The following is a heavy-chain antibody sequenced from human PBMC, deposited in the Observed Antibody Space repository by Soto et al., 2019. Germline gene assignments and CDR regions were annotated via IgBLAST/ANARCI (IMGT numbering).Heavy chain of an antibody. CDR2: IHNDGSRT. CDR1: GFTFSYYW. Sequence: EVQLVESGGGLVQPGESLRLSCAASGFTFSYYWMHWVHQSPGKGLLWISHIHNDGSRTTYADSVKGRFTISRDNARNMVYLQMNSLRDEDTAVYYCARGDRGAFDLWGQGTAVTVSS. V-gene: IGHV3-74*03. D-gene: IGHD1-26*01. J-gene: IGHJ3*01. CDR3: ARGDRGAFDL.